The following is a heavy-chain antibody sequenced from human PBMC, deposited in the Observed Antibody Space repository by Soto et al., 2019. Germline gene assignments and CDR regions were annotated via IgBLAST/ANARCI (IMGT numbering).Heavy chain of an antibody. CDR3: ARSGQAEDAFDI. CDR1: GYSVTSYW. Sequence: PGESLKISCKGSGYSVTSYWIAWVRQMPGKGLEWVGIIYPGDSGTTYSPSFRGQVTISADKSISTTYLQWSSLKASDTAVYYCARSGQAEDAFDIWGQGTMVTVS. J-gene: IGHJ3*02. D-gene: IGHD6-13*01. V-gene: IGHV5-51*01. CDR2: IYPGDSGT.